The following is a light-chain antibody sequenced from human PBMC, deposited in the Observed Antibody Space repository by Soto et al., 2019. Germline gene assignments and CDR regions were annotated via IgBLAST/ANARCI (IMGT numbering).Light chain of an antibody. Sequence: QSALTQPPSASGTPGQRVTISCSGSSSNIGSNTVNWYQQLPGTAPKLLIYNNNQRPSWVPDRFSGSKSGTSASLAISGLQSEDEADYYCAAWDDSLNGLVFGTGTKLTVL. CDR2: NNN. V-gene: IGLV1-44*01. CDR3: AAWDDSLNGLV. J-gene: IGLJ1*01. CDR1: SSNIGSNT.